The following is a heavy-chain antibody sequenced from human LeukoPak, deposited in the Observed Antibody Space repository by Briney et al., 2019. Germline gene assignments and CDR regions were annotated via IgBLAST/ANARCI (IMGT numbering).Heavy chain of an antibody. CDR3: ARDPAHSSGWYTPLYYFDY. Sequence: PGRSLRLSCAASGFTFSSYAMHWVRQAPGKGLEWVSYISSSSSTIYYADSVKGRFTISRDNAKNSLYLQMNSLRAEDTAVYYCARDPAHSSGWYTPLYYFDYWGQGTLVTVSS. J-gene: IGHJ4*02. V-gene: IGHV3-48*04. CDR1: GFTFSSYA. CDR2: ISSSSSTI. D-gene: IGHD6-19*01.